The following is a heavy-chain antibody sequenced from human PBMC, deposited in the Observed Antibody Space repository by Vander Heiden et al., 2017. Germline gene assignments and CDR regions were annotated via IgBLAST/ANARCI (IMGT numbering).Heavy chain of an antibody. J-gene: IGHJ5*02. CDR1: GGSISSSSYY. D-gene: IGHD6-13*01. CDR2: IYYSGST. CDR3: ARHNLGSSWYEAWFDP. V-gene: IGHV4-39*01. Sequence: QLQLQESGSGLVKPSETLSLTCTVSGGSISSSSYYWGWIRQPPGKGLEWIGSIYYSGSTYYNPSLKSRVTISVDTSKNQFSLKLSSVTAADTAVYYCARHNLGSSWYEAWFDPWGQGTLVTVSS.